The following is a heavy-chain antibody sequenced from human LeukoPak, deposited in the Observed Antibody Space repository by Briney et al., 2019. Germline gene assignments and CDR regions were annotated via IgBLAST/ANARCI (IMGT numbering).Heavy chain of an antibody. D-gene: IGHD3-3*01. CDR2: ISGSGGST. V-gene: IGHV3-23*01. CDR1: GFTVSSNY. Sequence: GGSLRLSCAASGFTVSSNYMSWVRQAPGKGLEWVSAISGSGGSTYYADSVKGRFTISRDNSKNTLYLQMNSLRAEDTAVYYCAKDGTRFLEWVDYYYMDVWGKGTTVTVSS. J-gene: IGHJ6*03. CDR3: AKDGTRFLEWVDYYYMDV.